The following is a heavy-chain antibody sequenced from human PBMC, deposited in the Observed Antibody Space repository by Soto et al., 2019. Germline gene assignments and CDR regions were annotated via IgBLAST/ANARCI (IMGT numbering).Heavy chain of an antibody. D-gene: IGHD1-7*01. J-gene: IGHJ6*02. V-gene: IGHV1-69*01. CDR3: ARGIMFTETRGLGYSYFMDV. CDR1: GGTFSSYG. CDR2: IVPIFGTT. Sequence: QVQVVQSGAEMRKPGSSVKVSCKATGGTFSSYGITWVRQAPGQGLEWMGGIVPIFGTTDYAQKFQGRVTITADDASTTVYMELHSLRSEATAVYYCARGIMFTETRGLGYSYFMDVWCQGTKVTVSS.